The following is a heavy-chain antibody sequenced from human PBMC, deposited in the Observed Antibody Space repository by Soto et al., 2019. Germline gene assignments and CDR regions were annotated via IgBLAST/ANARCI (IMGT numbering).Heavy chain of an antibody. V-gene: IGHV3-23*01. Sequence: GGSLRLSCAASGFTFSSYAMSWVRQAPGKGLEWVSAISGSGGSTYYADSVKGRFTISRDNSKNTLYLQMNSLRAEDTAVYYWAKGFHFEWLFPAEYFQHWGQGTLVTVSS. CDR3: AKGFHFEWLFPAEYFQH. D-gene: IGHD3-9*01. CDR1: GFTFSSYA. J-gene: IGHJ1*01. CDR2: ISGSGGST.